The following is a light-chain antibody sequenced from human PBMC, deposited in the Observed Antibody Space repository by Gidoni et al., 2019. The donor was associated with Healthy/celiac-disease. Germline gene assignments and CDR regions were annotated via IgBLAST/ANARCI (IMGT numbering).Light chain of an antibody. Sequence: SYELTQPPSVSVSPGQTARITCSGDALPKQYAYWYQQKPGQAPVLVIYKDSERPSGIPERFSGSSSGKTVTLTISGVQAEDEADYYCQSADSSGTYVVVGGGTKLTVL. CDR1: ALPKQY. J-gene: IGLJ2*01. CDR3: QSADSSGTYVV. CDR2: KDS. V-gene: IGLV3-25*03.